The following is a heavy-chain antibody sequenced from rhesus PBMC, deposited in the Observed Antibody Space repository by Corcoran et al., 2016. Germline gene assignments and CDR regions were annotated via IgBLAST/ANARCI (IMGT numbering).Heavy chain of an antibody. CDR1: GGPISSSY. D-gene: IGHD1-44*01. CDR3: ARDEAHTKRYYGLDS. J-gene: IGHJ6*01. Sequence: QLQLQESGPGLVKPSETLSVTCAVSGGPISSSYWSWLRPAQGKGLECVGYIYGSGRSTNSTPSLKSLVTLSVDTSKNQLSLKLSSVTAADTAVYYCARDEAHTKRYYGLDSWGQGVVVTVSS. CDR2: IYGSGRST. V-gene: IGHV4-169*02.